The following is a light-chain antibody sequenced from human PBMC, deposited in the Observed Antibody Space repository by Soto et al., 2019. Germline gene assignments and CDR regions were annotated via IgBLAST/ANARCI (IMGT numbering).Light chain of an antibody. J-gene: IGKJ5*01. Sequence: TVLTQSPGTLSLSPGETATLSCRVSQSVSSIYLAWYKQIPGQAPSLLIYATSSRATGIPDRFSGSGSGTDFSLTISRLEPEDFAVYYCQQYGRPPITFGQGTRLEIK. CDR3: QQYGRPPIT. CDR2: ATS. V-gene: IGKV3-20*01. CDR1: QSVSSIY.